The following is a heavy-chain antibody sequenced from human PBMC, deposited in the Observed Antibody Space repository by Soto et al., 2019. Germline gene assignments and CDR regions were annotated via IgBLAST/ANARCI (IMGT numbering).Heavy chain of an antibody. J-gene: IGHJ4*02. CDR2: VYHSGST. D-gene: IGHD5-18*01. Sequence: PSETLSLTCAFSGGSISSGGYSWSWIRQPPGKGLEWIGYVYHSGSTYYNPSLKSRVTISVDRSKNQFSLKLSSVTAADTAVYYCAAMVTRDFDYWGQGTLVTVSS. V-gene: IGHV4-30-2*01. CDR3: AAMVTRDFDY. CDR1: GGSISSGGYS.